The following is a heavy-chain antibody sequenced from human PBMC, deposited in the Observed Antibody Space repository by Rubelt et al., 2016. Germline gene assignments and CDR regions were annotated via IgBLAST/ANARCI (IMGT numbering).Heavy chain of an antibody. Sequence: QVQLVQSGAEVKKPGSSVKVSCKASGGTFSSYAISWVRQAPGQGLEWVGRIIPIFGTANYAQKFQGRVTITADESTSTDCREPGSLRSGETAVYYCATGGDCGVVIPNGFDPWGQGTLVTVSS. D-gene: IGHD3-3*01. CDR1: GGTFSSYA. CDR2: IIPIFGTA. CDR3: ATGGDCGVVIPNGFDP. V-gene: IGHV1-69*15. J-gene: IGHJ5*02.